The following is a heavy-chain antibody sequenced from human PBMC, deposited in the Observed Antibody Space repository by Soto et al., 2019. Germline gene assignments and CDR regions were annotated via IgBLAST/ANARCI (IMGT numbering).Heavy chain of an antibody. CDR3: AKLWSEFGYFDY. Sequence: APGKGLEWVSAISGSGGSTYYADSVKGRFTISRDNSKNTLYLQMNSLRAEDTAVYYCAKLWSEFGYFDYWGQGTLVTVPQ. CDR2: ISGSGGST. D-gene: IGHD3-3*01. J-gene: IGHJ4*02. V-gene: IGHV3-23*01.